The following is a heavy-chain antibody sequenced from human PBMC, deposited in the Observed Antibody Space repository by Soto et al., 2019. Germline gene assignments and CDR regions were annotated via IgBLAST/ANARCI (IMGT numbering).Heavy chain of an antibody. Sequence: QVQLVQSGAEVKKPGASVKVSCKASGYTFTSYGISWVRQAPGQGLEWMGWISAYNGNTNYAQKLQGRVTMTTDTSTSTAYMELRSLRSDDTAVYYCARVHCSSTSCHSFYYYYYYMDVWGKGTTVTVSS. CDR3: ARVHCSSTSCHSFYYYYYYMDV. V-gene: IGHV1-18*01. CDR2: ISAYNGNT. CDR1: GYTFTSYG. D-gene: IGHD2-2*01. J-gene: IGHJ6*03.